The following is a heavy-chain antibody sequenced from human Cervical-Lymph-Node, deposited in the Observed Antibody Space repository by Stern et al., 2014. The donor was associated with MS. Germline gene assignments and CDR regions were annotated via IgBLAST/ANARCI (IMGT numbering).Heavy chain of an antibody. CDR2: ISGSKGNA. D-gene: IGHD2-21*01. Sequence: QDQLVQSGAEMKRPGASVKVSCKASGYTLVNYGINWVRQAPGQGLEWMGWISGSKGNADYAQKLQGRVTMTTDTSTNTAYMELRSLRSDDTAVYYYATMGGGGVDYWGQGTLVTVSS. CDR1: GYTLVNYG. J-gene: IGHJ4*02. CDR3: ATMGGGGVDY. V-gene: IGHV1-18*04.